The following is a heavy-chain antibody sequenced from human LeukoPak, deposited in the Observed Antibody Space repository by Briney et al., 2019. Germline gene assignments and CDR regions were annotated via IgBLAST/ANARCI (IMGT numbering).Heavy chain of an antibody. J-gene: IGHJ4*02. D-gene: IGHD3-10*01. Sequence: GGSLRLSCAASGFTFSSYGMHWVRQAPGKGLEWVAFIQYDGSKKYYADSVKGRFTISRDNSKNTLYLQMNSLGAEDTAVYYCARDVSYGSGSYYGYWGQGTLVTVSS. CDR1: GFTFSSYG. CDR2: IQYDGSKK. CDR3: ARDVSYGSGSYYGY. V-gene: IGHV3-30*02.